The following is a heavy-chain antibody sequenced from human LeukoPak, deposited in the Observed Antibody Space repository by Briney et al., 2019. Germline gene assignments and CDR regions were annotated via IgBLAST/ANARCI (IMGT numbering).Heavy chain of an antibody. CDR1: GGSISSGDYY. Sequence: KPSETLSLTCTVSGGSISSGDYYWSWIRQPPGKGLEWIGYIYYSGSTYYNPSLKSRVTISVDTSKNQFSLKLSSVTAADTAVYYCARAIVVVPAALVWTSYYFDYWGQGTLVTVSS. CDR3: ARAIVVVPAALVWTSYYFDY. V-gene: IGHV4-30-4*01. J-gene: IGHJ4*02. CDR2: IYYSGST. D-gene: IGHD2-2*01.